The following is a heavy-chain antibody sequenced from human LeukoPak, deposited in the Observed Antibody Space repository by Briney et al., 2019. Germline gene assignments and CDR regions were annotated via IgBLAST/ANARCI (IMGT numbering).Heavy chain of an antibody. V-gene: IGHV4-59*12. J-gene: IGHJ3*02. D-gene: IGHD3-9*01. CDR3: ARATDYDILTGYYTGAFDI. Sequence: PSETLSLTCTVSGDSISSYYWSWIRQPPGKGLEWIAYISNSGSTKYNPSLESRVTISVDTSKNQFSLKLTSVTAADTAVYYCARATDYDILTGYYTGAFDIWGQGTMVTVSS. CDR1: GDSISSYY. CDR2: ISNSGST.